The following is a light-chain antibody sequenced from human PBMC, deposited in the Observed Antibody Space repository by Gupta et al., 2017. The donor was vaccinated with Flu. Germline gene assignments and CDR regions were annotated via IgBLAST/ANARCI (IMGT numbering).Light chain of an antibody. CDR2: GAT. CDR3: QQYCGSPPYT. CDR1: QGVSTSC. Sequence: EIVLTHSPGTLSLSPGEKAPLSCRASQGVSTSCIAWYQQRPGQAPRLIINGATARDSGIPDRFSGSGSGTDFTLTISRLEPEDFAVYFCQQYCGSPPYTFGQGTKLEIK. J-gene: IGKJ2*01. V-gene: IGKV3-20*01.